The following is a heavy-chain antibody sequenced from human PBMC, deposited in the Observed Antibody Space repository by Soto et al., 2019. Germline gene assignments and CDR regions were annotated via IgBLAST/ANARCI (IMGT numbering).Heavy chain of an antibody. J-gene: IGHJ5*01. CDR3: AHTFRGSGGYTGDRFAS. V-gene: IGHV2-5*02. Sequence: QITLKESGPTLVKPTQTLTLTCSFSGFSLSSNGVGVGWIRQPPGKALEFLALVYWDDDKRYSPSLKSRLTITQDTSKNQVVLTMTNMDPVDTATYYCAHTFRGSGGYTGDRFASWGQGTLVTVSS. CDR1: GFSLSSNGVG. D-gene: IGHD3-10*01. CDR2: VYWDDDK.